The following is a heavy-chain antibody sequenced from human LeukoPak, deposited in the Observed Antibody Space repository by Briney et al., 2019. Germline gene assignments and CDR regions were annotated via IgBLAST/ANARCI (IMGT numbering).Heavy chain of an antibody. V-gene: IGHV4-39*01. CDR1: GGSINDRSYY. D-gene: IGHD6-13*01. J-gene: IGHJ3*02. Sequence: PSETLSLTCTVSGGSINDRSYYWGWIRQPPGKGLEWFGTIYYTGITYYNPSLKSRVTISVDTSKTQFSLKVTSVTAADTAVYYCARRQQLGRKYDAFDIWGQGTLVTVSS. CDR2: IYYTGIT. CDR3: ARRQQLGRKYDAFDI.